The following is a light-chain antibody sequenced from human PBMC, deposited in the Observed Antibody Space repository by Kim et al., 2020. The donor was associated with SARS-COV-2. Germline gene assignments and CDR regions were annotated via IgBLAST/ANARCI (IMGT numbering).Light chain of an antibody. V-gene: IGKV1-27*01. CDR2: AAS. CDR3: QKNNSARWA. Sequence: ESVGDRVTMTSRAGQGISNYFAGYQQKPGKVPKLLGYAASTLQSGVPTRFSGSGTGTDCTLTISSLQPEDVATYYCQKNNSARWAFGRGTKVDI. CDR1: QGISNY. J-gene: IGKJ1*01.